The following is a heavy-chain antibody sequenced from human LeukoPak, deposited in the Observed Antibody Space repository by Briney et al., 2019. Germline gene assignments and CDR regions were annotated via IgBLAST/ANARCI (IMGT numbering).Heavy chain of an antibody. Sequence: GGSLRLSCAASGFTFSTYSMDWVRQAPGKGLEWVSVISGSGGSTNYADSVKGRFTISREDSKNTLYLQMKSLRAEDTAVYYCAKDVRKGLYYYDSSGYSAFDIWGQGTMVTVSS. V-gene: IGHV3-23*01. CDR1: GFTFSTYS. CDR2: ISGSGGST. J-gene: IGHJ3*02. CDR3: AKDVRKGLYYYDSSGYSAFDI. D-gene: IGHD3-22*01.